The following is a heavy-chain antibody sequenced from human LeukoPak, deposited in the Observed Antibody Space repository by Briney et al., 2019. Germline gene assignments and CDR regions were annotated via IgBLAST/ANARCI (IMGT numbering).Heavy chain of an antibody. CDR2: IGGTDGRT. CDR1: GFTFSSYA. Sequence: EPGGSLKLSCAAAGFTFSSYAMSWVRQAPGKGLEWVSVIGGTDGRTYYADSVKGRFTISRDNSKNTLYLHMNSLRAEDTAVYYCAKQGYTTSWLYFDYWGQGTLVTVSS. D-gene: IGHD5-12*01. CDR3: AKQGYTTSWLYFDY. V-gene: IGHV3-23*01. J-gene: IGHJ4*02.